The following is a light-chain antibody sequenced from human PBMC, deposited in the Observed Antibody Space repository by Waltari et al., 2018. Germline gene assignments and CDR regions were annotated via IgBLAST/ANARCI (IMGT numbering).Light chain of an antibody. J-gene: IGKJ4*01. V-gene: IGKV3-11*01. CDR1: QSVGTY. CDR3: QQRRNWPLT. Sequence: EIVLTQSPDILSFSPGERATLSCRASQSVGTYLAWYQQRPGQSPRLLIYEASYRTTGSPARFSGSGAETDVTLTVSSLQPEDCAVYDGQQRRNWPLTFGGGTRVQI. CDR2: EAS.